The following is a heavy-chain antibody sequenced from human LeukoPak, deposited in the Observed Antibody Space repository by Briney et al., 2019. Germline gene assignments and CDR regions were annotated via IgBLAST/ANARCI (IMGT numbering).Heavy chain of an antibody. Sequence: PSESLSLTYTVSGDSVTNHQWSWVRQPPGKGLEWIAYIPHSGSTNYKPSLKNRVTISMDTSKNQCSLRLISVTAADTAVYYCARYPLALDFWGQGILVTVSS. CDR2: IPHSGST. CDR1: GDSVTNHQ. V-gene: IGHV4-59*02. J-gene: IGHJ4*02. D-gene: IGHD6-6*01. CDR3: ARYPLALDF.